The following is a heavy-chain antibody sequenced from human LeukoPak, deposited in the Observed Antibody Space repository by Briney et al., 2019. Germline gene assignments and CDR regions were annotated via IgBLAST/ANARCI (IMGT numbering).Heavy chain of an antibody. V-gene: IGHV1-18*01. J-gene: IGHJ4*02. D-gene: IGHD5-24*01. CDR1: GYTFTSYG. CDR3: ARDCTSVEMATKVLAHTGCYFDY. Sequence: GASVKVSCKASGYTFTSYGISWVRQAPGQGLEWMGWISAYNGNTNYAQKLQGRVTMTTDTSTSTAYMELRSLRSDDTAVYYCARDCTSVEMATKVLAHTGCYFDYWGQGTLVTVSS. CDR2: ISAYNGNT.